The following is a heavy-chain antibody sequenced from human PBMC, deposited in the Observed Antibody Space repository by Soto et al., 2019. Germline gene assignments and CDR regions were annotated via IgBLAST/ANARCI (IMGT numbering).Heavy chain of an antibody. Sequence: SVKVSCKASGGTFSSYAISWLRQAPGQGLEWMGGIIPIFGTANYAQKFQGRVTITADESTSTAYMELSSLRSEDTAVYYCARTPIQLSTDYYYGMDVWGQGTTVTVSS. J-gene: IGHJ6*02. V-gene: IGHV1-69*13. CDR1: GGTFSSYA. CDR3: ARTPIQLSTDYYYGMDV. CDR2: IIPIFGTA. D-gene: IGHD5-18*01.